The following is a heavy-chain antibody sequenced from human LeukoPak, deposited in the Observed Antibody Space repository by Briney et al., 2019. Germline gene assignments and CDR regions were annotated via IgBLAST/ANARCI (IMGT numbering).Heavy chain of an antibody. V-gene: IGHV3-23*01. CDR2: ISGSGGST. CDR1: GFTFSSYA. CDR3: ANEMIVVSYGMDV. J-gene: IGHJ6*02. Sequence: GGSLRLSCAASGFTFSSYAMSWARQAPGKGLEWVSAISGSGGSTYYADSVKGRFTISRDNSKNTLYLQMNSLRAEDTAVYYCANEMIVVSYGMDVWGQGTTVTVSS. D-gene: IGHD3-22*01.